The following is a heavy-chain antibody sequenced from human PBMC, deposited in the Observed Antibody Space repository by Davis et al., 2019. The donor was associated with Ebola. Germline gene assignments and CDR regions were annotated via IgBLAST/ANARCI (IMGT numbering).Heavy chain of an antibody. D-gene: IGHD2-15*01. Sequence: PGGSLRLSCSASGFTFSSYAMHWVRQAPGKGLESVSRISSNGETTYYAESVKGRFTISRDNSKDTLYLHMRSLTTEDTAVYYCVKDRFTVVVVHGGFDYWGQGTLATVSS. V-gene: IGHV3-64D*06. CDR2: ISSNGETT. J-gene: IGHJ4*02. CDR3: VKDRFTVVVVHGGFDY. CDR1: GFTFSSYA.